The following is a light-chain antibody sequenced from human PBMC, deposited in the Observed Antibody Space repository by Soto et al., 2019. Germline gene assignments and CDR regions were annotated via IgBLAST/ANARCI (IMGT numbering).Light chain of an antibody. CDR1: QTVSVN. Sequence: EIVMTQSPATLSVSPGERATLSCRASQTVSVNLAWYQQKPGQAPRLLIYGASTRATGVPARFSGSGSGTVFTLKISSLQSEDFAFYYCQQYDGWPPFSFGAGTRVDIK. CDR2: GAS. J-gene: IGKJ3*01. CDR3: QQYDGWPPFS. V-gene: IGKV3-15*01.